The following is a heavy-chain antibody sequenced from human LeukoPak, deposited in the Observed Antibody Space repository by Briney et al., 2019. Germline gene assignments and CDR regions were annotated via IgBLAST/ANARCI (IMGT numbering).Heavy chain of an antibody. CDR1: GGSISNSNYY. J-gene: IGHJ6*02. V-gene: IGHV4-39*01. CDR2: IYYSGST. Sequence: SETLSLTCTVSGGSISNSNYYWGWIRQPPEKGLEWIGRIYYSGSTFYRASPKSRSTISAHTSKNQFSLRLSFVTAANPAVYYCKRLGTLRGVDVWGQGTTVIVSS. CDR3: KRLGTLRGVDV. D-gene: IGHD1-1*01.